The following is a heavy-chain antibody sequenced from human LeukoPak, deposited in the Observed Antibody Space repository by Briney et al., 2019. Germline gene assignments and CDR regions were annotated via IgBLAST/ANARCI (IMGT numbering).Heavy chain of an antibody. CDR2: IYYSGST. CDR3: ARHYGSGSYSAEYFQH. Sequence: SETLSLTCTVSGGSISSYYWSWIRQPPGKGLEWVGYIYYSGSTNYNPSLKSRVTISVDTSKNQFSLKLSSVTAADTAVYYCARHYGSGSYSAEYFQHWGQGTLVTVSS. CDR1: GGSISSYY. V-gene: IGHV4-59*08. J-gene: IGHJ1*01. D-gene: IGHD3-10*01.